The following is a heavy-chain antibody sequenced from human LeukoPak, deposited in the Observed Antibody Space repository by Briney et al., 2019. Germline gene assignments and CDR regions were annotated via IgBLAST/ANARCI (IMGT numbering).Heavy chain of an antibody. D-gene: IGHD3-22*01. V-gene: IGHV4-39*01. CDR2: IYYSGST. Sequence: PSETLSLTCTVSGGSISSSSYYWGWIRQPPGKGLEWIGSIYYSGSTYYNPSLKSRVTISVDTSKNQFSLKLSSVTAADTAVYYCAAYDYYDSRYFDYWGQGTLVTVSS. J-gene: IGHJ4*02. CDR3: AAYDYYDSRYFDY. CDR1: GGSISSSSYY.